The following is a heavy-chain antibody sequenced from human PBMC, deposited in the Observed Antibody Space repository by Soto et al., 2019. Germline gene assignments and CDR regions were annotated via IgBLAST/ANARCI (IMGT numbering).Heavy chain of an antibody. J-gene: IGHJ6*02. CDR3: ARDEKGWDCSGGSCYSYYYYGMDV. CDR2: INPNSGGT. CDR1: GYTFTGYY. D-gene: IGHD2-15*01. Sequence: ASVKVSCKASGYTFTGYYMHWVRQAPGQGLEWMGWINPNSGGTNYAQKFQGRVTMTRDTSISTAYMELSRLRSDDTAVYYCARDEKGWDCSGGSCYSYYYYGMDVWGQGTTGTVSS. V-gene: IGHV1-2*02.